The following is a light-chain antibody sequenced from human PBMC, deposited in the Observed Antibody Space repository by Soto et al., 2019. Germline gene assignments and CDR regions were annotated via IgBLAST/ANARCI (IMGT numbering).Light chain of an antibody. CDR2: DAS. CDR1: QSVSSY. J-gene: IGKJ1*01. V-gene: IGKV3-20*01. Sequence: EIVLTQSPATLSLSPGERATLSCRVSQSVSSYLAWYQQKPGQAPRLLIYDASNRATGIPDRFSGSGSGTDFTLTISRLEPGDFAVYYCQQYGSSGTFGQGTKVDIK. CDR3: QQYGSSGT.